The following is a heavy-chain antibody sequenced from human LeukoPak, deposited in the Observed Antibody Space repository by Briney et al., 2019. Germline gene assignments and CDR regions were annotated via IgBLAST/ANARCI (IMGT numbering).Heavy chain of an antibody. Sequence: RASQALSLTCTVSGGSISSGSYYWSWIRQPAGKGLEWIGRIYTSGSTKYNTSLKSRVTISVDTSKNQFSPKLSSVTAADTAVYYCARADHDYYDSSGYLGYWGQGTLVTLSS. CDR1: GGSISSGSYY. D-gene: IGHD3-22*01. CDR3: ARADHDYYDSSGYLGY. CDR2: IYTSGST. J-gene: IGHJ4*02. V-gene: IGHV4-61*02.